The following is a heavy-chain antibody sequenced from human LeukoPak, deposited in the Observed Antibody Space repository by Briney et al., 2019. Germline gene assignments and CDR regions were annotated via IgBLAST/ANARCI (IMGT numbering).Heavy chain of an antibody. J-gene: IGHJ4*02. CDR2: ISGAGGTT. CDR1: GFTFSSYA. V-gene: IGHV3-23*01. CDR3: ARPYDTSGYWLLGY. Sequence: PGGSLRLSCAASGFTFSSYAMSWVRQAPGKGLEWVSAISGAGGTTYYADSVKSRFTISRDNSKNTLYLQMNSLRAEDTAMYYCARPYDTSGYWLLGYWGQGTLVTVSS. D-gene: IGHD3-22*01.